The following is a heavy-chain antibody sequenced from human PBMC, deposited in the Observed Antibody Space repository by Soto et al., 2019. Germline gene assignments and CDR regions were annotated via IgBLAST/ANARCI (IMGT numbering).Heavy chain of an antibody. J-gene: IGHJ6*02. D-gene: IGHD6-6*01. CDR1: GGSISSYY. Sequence: SETLSLTCTVSGGSISSYYWSWIRQPPGKGLEWIGYIYYGGSTNYNPSLKSRVTISVDTSKNQFSLKLSSVTAADTAVYYCARVKGIAARPGDYYYYGMDVWGQGTTVTVSS. V-gene: IGHV4-59*01. CDR3: ARVKGIAARPGDYYYYGMDV. CDR2: IYYGGST.